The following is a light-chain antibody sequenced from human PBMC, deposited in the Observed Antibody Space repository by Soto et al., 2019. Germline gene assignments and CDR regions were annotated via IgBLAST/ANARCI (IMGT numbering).Light chain of an antibody. J-gene: IGKJ2*01. CDR3: MQATQPYT. V-gene: IGKV2-24*01. CDR2: TIS. Sequence: DFVMTQTPLSSHVTLGQPASISCRSSQSLVHSDGNSYLSWLHQRPGQPPRLLSYTISNRFSGVPDRLSGSEAGTDFTLKISRVEPEDVGVYYCMQATQPYTFGQGTKLQIK. CDR1: QSLVHSDGNSY.